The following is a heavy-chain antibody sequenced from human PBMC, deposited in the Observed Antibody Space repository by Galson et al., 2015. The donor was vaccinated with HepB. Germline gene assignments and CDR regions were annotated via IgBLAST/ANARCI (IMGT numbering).Heavy chain of an antibody. V-gene: IGHV3-23*01. Sequence: SLRLSCAASGFTFSSYAMSWVRQAPGKGLEWVSAISGNGGSTYYADSVKGRFTISRDNSKNTLYLQMNSLRGEDTAVYYCAKDLVAGTGGRLLFDYWGQGILVTVSS. CDR1: GFTFSSYA. J-gene: IGHJ4*02. CDR3: AKDLVAGTGGRLLFDY. CDR2: ISGNGGST. D-gene: IGHD6-19*01.